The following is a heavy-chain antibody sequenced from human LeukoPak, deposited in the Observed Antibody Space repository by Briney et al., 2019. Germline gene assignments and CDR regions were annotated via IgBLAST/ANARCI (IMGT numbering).Heavy chain of an antibody. CDR1: GFSVSGDY. CDR3: GRAYDFSRH. V-gene: IGHV3-53*01. CDR2: IYSGGST. J-gene: IGHJ4*02. D-gene: IGHD3-3*01. Sequence: GGSLRLSCAVSGFSVSGDYMSWVRQAPGKGLEWVSVIYSGGSTYYADSVKGRFTISRDNAKNSLYLQMNSLRAEDTALYYCGRAYDFSRHWGQGTLVTVSS.